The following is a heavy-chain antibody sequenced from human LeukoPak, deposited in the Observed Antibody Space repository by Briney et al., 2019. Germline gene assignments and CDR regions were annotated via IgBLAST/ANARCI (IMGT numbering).Heavy chain of an antibody. J-gene: IGHJ6*03. CDR1: GFTFSSYS. CDR3: ARLIRHSDYMDV. D-gene: IGHD3-16*01. V-gene: IGHV3-21*01. Sequence: GGSLRLSCAASGFTFSSYSMNWVRQAPGKGLEWVSSISSSSSYIYYADSVKGRFTISRDNAKNSLYLQMNSLRAEDTAVYYCARLIRHSDYMDVWGKGTTVTISS. CDR2: ISSSSSYI.